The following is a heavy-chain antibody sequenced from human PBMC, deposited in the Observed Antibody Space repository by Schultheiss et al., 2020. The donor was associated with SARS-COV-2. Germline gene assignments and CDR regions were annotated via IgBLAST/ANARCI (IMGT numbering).Heavy chain of an antibody. CDR3: AKGRLTTVTIDY. J-gene: IGHJ4*02. CDR1: GFTFSSYA. CDR2: ISSSSSYI. Sequence: GGSLRLSCAASGFTFSSYAMSWIRQAPGKGLEWVSSISSSSSYIYYADSVKGRFTISRDNAKNSLYLQMNSLRDEDTAVYYCAKGRLTTVTIDYWGQGTLVTVSS. V-gene: IGHV3-21*01. D-gene: IGHD4-17*01.